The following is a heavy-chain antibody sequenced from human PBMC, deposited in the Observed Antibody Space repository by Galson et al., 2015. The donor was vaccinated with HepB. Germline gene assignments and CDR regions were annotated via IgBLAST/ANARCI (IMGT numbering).Heavy chain of an antibody. CDR2: INPADDNI. J-gene: IGHJ4*02. CDR1: GYTFTHYDYS. CDR3: VRDRVWLGRYRFFDN. D-gene: IGHD3-16*02. Sequence: SVKVSCKASGYTFTHYDYSIHWVRQAPGQGLEWMGWINPADDNIRSAQKFQGRVTITTDTSASTAYMDLTNLSPEDAALYYCVRDRVWLGRYRFFDNWGQGTLVTVSS. V-gene: IGHV1-3*01.